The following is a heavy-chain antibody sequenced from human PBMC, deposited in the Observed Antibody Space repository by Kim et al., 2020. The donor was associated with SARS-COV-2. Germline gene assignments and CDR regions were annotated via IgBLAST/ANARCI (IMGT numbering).Heavy chain of an antibody. V-gene: IGHV3-11*01. Sequence: GGSLRLSCAASGFTFSDYYMSWIRQAPGKGLEWVSYISSSGSTIYYADSVKGRFTISRDNAKNSLYLQMNSLRAEDTAVYYCARYHRYFDWLLSNHFDYWGQGTLVTVSS. J-gene: IGHJ4*02. CDR2: ISSSGSTI. D-gene: IGHD3-9*01. CDR1: GFTFSDYY. CDR3: ARYHRYFDWLLSNHFDY.